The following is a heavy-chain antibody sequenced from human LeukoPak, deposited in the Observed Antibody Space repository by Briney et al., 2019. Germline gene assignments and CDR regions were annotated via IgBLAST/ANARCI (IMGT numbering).Heavy chain of an antibody. J-gene: IGHJ6*02. CDR1: GFTFSSYA. V-gene: IGHV3-30*04. D-gene: IGHD2-2*01. CDR3: ARVSLPVPAAMGGMDV. CDR2: ISYDGSNK. Sequence: GGSLRLSCAASGFTFSSYAMHWVRQAPGKGLEWVAVISYDGSNKYYADSVKGRFTICRDNSKNTLYLQMNSLRAEDTAVYYCARVSLPVPAAMGGMDVWGQGTTVTVSS.